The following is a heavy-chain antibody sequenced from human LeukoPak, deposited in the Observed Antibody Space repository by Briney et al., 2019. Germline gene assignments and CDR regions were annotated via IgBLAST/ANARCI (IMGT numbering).Heavy chain of an antibody. CDR2: IPKDERNK. CDR3: ARDDSSSWYKPRKYYFDY. Sequence: PGGSLRLSFAASGFTFSTYGMHWVRQAPGKGLGWVAYIPKDERNKFYADSVKGRFTISRDNSKNTLSLQMNSLRAEDTAVYYCARDDSSSWYKPRKYYFDYWGQGTLVTVSS. J-gene: IGHJ4*02. D-gene: IGHD6-13*01. V-gene: IGHV3-30*02. CDR1: GFTFSTYG.